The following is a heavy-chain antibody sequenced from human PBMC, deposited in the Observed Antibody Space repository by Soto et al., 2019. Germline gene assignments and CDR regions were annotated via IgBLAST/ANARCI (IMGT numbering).Heavy chain of an antibody. J-gene: IGHJ5*02. CDR1: GYTFTGYF. CDR3: ARVIRGAYYNSPLDT. D-gene: IGHD3-10*01. CDR2: INPYSGGA. Sequence: ASVKVSCKASGYTFTGYFMQWVRQAPGQGLEWMGWINPYSGGADYAQSFQGRVTMTRDMSISTVYMELSRLRFDDTAVYYCARVIRGAYYNSPLDTWGQGTVVTVSS. V-gene: IGHV1-2*02.